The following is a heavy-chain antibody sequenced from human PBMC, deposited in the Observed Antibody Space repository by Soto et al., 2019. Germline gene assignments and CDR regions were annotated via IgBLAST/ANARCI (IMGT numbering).Heavy chain of an antibody. V-gene: IGHV1-2*02. D-gene: IGHD2-8*01. CDR2: VNPNNGAT. J-gene: IGHJ3*02. CDR1: GYTFTGHY. Sequence: ASVKVSCKASGYTFTGHYIYWVRQAPGQGLEWMGWVNPNNGATNYAQKFQGRVTMTRDTSIGAAYIELSSLRSDDTAVYYCARASGRRMEAFDIWGQGTMVTASS. CDR3: ARASGRRMEAFDI.